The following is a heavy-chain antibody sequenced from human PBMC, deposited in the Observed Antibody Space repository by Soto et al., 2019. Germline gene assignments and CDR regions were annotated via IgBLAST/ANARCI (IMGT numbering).Heavy chain of an antibody. J-gene: IGHJ4*02. CDR1: GGSISSSSYY. CDR3: ARRQSSSWYGL. D-gene: IGHD6-13*01. V-gene: IGHV4-39*01. CDR2: IYYSGST. Sequence: QLQLQESGPGLVKPSETLSLTCTVSGGSISSSSYYWGWIRQPPGKGLEWIGSIYYSGSTYYNPSLKSRVTISVDTSKNQFSLNLSSVTAADTAVYYCARRQSSSWYGLWGQGTLVTVSS.